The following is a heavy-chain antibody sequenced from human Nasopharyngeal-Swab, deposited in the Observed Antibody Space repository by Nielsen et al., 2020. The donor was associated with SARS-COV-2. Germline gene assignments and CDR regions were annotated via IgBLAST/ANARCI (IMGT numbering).Heavy chain of an antibody. V-gene: IGHV5-51*01. Sequence: GSSLPISCKGSGYSFTSYWIGWERQLPRRGLEWMGIIYPGDSDTRYSPTFQGQVTISADKSISTAYLQWSSLKASDTAMYYCARIGEGVYYYYGMDVWGQGTTVTVSS. D-gene: IGHD3-16*01. CDR2: IYPGDSDT. J-gene: IGHJ6*02. CDR3: ARIGEGVYYYYGMDV. CDR1: GYSFTSYW.